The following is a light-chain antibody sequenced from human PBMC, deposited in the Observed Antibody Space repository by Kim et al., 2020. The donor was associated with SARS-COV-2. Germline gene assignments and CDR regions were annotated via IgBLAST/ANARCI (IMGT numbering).Light chain of an antibody. CDR1: NIRSKS. CDR2: YDS. J-gene: IGLJ3*02. Sequence: YELTQPPSVSVAPGKTARITCGGNNIRSKSVHWYQQKPGQATVLVIYYDSDRPSGIPERFSGSNSGNTATLTISRVEAGDEADYYCQVWDSSSDHWVFGGGTQLTV. CDR3: QVWDSSSDHWV. V-gene: IGLV3-21*04.